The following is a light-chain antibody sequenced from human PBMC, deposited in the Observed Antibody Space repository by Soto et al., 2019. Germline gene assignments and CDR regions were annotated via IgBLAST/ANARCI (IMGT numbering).Light chain of an antibody. CDR1: QSVSSF. J-gene: IGKJ2*01. Sequence: EIVLTQSPATLALSPGERATLSCRASQSVSSFLAWFQQKPGQAPSLLIYDSSNRAPGIPARFSGSGSGTDFTLTISSLEPEDFATYYCQQSYSTPYTFGQGTKLEIK. CDR2: DSS. V-gene: IGKV3-11*01. CDR3: QQSYSTPYT.